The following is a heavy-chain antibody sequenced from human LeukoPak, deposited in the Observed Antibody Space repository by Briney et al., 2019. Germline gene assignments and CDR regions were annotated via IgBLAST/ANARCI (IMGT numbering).Heavy chain of an antibody. D-gene: IGHD3-10*01. CDR2: FDPEDGET. Sequence: ASVKVSCKVSGYTLTELSMHWVRQAPGKGLEWMGGFDPEDGETIYAQKFQGRVTMTEDTSTDTAYMELSSLRSEDTAVYYCATDLGGAMVRGVIRSYYYYGMDVWGQGTTVTVSS. CDR1: GYTLTELS. J-gene: IGHJ6*02. V-gene: IGHV1-24*01. CDR3: ATDLGGAMVRGVIRSYYYYGMDV.